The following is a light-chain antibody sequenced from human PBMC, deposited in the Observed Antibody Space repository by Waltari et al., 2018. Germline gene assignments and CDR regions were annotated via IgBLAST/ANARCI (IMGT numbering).Light chain of an antibody. Sequence: QSALTQPASVSGSPGQSITISCTGTSSDVGSYNLVSWYQQHPGKAPKLMLYEVSKRPSGVYNRFSASKSVDTASRTISGLQAEDEAGYYCCSYAGSRVFGGGTKLTVL. CDR2: EVS. J-gene: IGLJ3*02. V-gene: IGLV2-23*02. CDR3: CSYAGSRV. CDR1: SSDVGSYNL.